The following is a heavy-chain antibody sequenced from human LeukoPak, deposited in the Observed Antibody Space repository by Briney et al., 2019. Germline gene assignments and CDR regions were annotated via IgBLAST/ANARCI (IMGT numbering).Heavy chain of an antibody. J-gene: IGHJ4*02. Sequence: SETLSLTCTVSGGSMSSGSYYWSWIRQPAGKGLEWIGRIYTSGSTNYNPSLKSRVTISVDTSKNQFSLKLSSVTAADTAVYYCARTGEEGIDYWGQGTLVTVSS. CDR2: IYTSGST. D-gene: IGHD7-27*01. CDR1: GGSMSSGSYY. CDR3: ARTGEEGIDY. V-gene: IGHV4-61*02.